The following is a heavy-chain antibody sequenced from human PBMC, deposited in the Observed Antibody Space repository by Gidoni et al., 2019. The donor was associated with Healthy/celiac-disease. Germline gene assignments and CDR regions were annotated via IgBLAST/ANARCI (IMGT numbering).Heavy chain of an antibody. Sequence: QLQLQESGPGLVKPSETLSLTCTVSGGTISSTSNYWGWIRQPPGKGLEWIGSIYYSGSTYYNPSLKSRVTISVDTSKNQFSLKLSSVTAADTAMYYCARAEMRSPFGVVIIDYFDYWGQGTLVTVSS. V-gene: IGHV4-39*02. CDR2: IYYSGST. D-gene: IGHD3-3*01. J-gene: IGHJ4*02. CDR3: ARAEMRSPFGVVIIDYFDY. CDR1: GGTISSTSNY.